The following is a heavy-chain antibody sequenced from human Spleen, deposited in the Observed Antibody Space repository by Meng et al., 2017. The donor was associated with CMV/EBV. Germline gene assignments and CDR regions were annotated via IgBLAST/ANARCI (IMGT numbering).Heavy chain of an antibody. CDR3: GRVVRGLNRCLYYYGMDV. V-gene: IGHV4-39*07. D-gene: IGHD3-10*01. Sequence: AETLSLTCSVSGGSISRNGYYWAWIRQPPGKGLEWIGSIYYEGSTYYRPSLKSLATISVQTSKNQFSLKVFSVTAADTAAYYCGRVVRGLNRCLYYYGMDVWGQGTLVTVSS. CDR2: IYYEGST. CDR1: GGSISRNGYY. J-gene: IGHJ6*02.